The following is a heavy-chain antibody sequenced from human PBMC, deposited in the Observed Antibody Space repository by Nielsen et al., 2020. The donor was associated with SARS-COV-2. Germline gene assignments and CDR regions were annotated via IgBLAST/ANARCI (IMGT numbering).Heavy chain of an antibody. D-gene: IGHD3-22*01. V-gene: IGHV4-39*01. J-gene: IGHJ6*02. Sequence: PGKGLEWIGSIYYSGSTYYNPSLKSRVTISVDTSKNQFSLKLSSVTAADTAVYYCARAEWLLPYYYYGMDVWGQGTTVTVSS. CDR3: ARAEWLLPYYYYGMDV. CDR2: IYYSGST.